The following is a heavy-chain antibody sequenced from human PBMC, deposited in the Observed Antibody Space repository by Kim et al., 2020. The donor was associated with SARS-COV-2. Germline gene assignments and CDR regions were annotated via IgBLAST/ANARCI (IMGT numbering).Heavy chain of an antibody. Sequence: YYADSRGRRFTIARNNDKNSLFLQMNSLRAEDTAVYYCARGPNYSPFDYWGQGTLVTVSS. CDR3: ARGPNYSPFDY. V-gene: IGHV3-11*04. J-gene: IGHJ4*02. D-gene: IGHD4-4*01.